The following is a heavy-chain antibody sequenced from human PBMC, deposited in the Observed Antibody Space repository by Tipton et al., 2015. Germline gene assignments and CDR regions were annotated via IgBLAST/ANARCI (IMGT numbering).Heavy chain of an antibody. CDR1: GASISRGSV. CDR3: VRPANHGFDV. CDR2: LYYNDNI. J-gene: IGHJ3*01. V-gene: IGHV4-39*01. Sequence: TLSLTCTVSGASISRGSVWGWIRQPPGKGLEWIVSLYYNDNIYYNPSLQSRVAMSADTSRNQFSLNLTSVTAADTSAYYCVRPANHGFDVWGQGTMVTVS.